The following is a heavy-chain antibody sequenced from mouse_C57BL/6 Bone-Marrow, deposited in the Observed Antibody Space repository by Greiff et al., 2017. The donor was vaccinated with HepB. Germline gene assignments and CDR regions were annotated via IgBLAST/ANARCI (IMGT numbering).Heavy chain of an antibody. CDR2: INSDGGST. CDR1: EYEFPSYD. Sequence: EVKLMESGGGLVQPGESLKLSCESTEYEFPSYDMSWVRKTPEKRLELVAAINSDGGSTYYPDTMESRFIITRDNTKKTLYLQMSSLRSEDTALYYCARQNRLLRRYAMDDWGQGTSVTVSS. J-gene: IGHJ4*01. D-gene: IGHD1-1*01. CDR3: ARQNRLLRRYAMDD. V-gene: IGHV5-2*01.